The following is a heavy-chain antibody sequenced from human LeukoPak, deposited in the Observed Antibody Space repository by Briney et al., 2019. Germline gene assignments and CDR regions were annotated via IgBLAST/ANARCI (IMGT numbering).Heavy chain of an antibody. J-gene: IGHJ4*02. CDR3: AKDQEGGDFDY. CDR1: GFTFSSYW. CDR2: INSDGSST. V-gene: IGHV3-74*01. D-gene: IGHD3-16*01. Sequence: PGGSLRLSCAASGFTFSSYWMHWVRQAPGKGLVWVSRINSDGSSTSYADSVKGRFTISRDNAKNTLYLQMNSLRAENTAVYYCAKDQEGGDFDYWGQGTLVTVSS.